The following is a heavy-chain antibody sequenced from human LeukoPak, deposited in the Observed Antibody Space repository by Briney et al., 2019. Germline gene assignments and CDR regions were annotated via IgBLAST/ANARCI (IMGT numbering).Heavy chain of an antibody. D-gene: IGHD3-22*01. V-gene: IGHV1-24*01. CDR2: FDPEDGET. CDR3: ARDIAYYDSSGGPNWFDP. CDR1: GYTLTELS. Sequence: ASVKLSCKVSGYTLTELSMHWMRQPPGKGLERMGGFDPEDGETIYAQKFQGRVTMTEDISTGTAYMELSSLRSEDTAVYYCARDIAYYDSSGGPNWFDPWGQGTLVTVSS. J-gene: IGHJ5*02.